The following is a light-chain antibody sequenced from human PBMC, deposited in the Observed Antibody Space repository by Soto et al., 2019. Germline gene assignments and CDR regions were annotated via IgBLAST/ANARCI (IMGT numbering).Light chain of an antibody. J-gene: IGLJ1*01. V-gene: IGLV2-14*01. CDR2: EVS. CDR3: SSYTSSGTLV. CDR1: SGDVGGYNY. Sequence: QSALTQPASVAGSPGQSITISCTGTSGDVGGYNYVSWYQQHPGKAPKLMIFEVSNRPSGVSIHFSGSKSGNTASLTISGLQAEDEADYYCSSYTSSGTLVFGTGTKGTVL.